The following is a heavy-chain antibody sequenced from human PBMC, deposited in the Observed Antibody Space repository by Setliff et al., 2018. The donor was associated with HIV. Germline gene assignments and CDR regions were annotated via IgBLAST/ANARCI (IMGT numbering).Heavy chain of an antibody. CDR2: INPNTGDT. CDR1: GYTFTGYF. V-gene: IGHV1-2*06. Sequence: ASVKVSCKSSGYTFTGYFIHWVRQAPGQGLEWMGRINPNTGDTNYAQKFQDRVTMTRDTSINTAYMELSRLRSDDTAVYYCAREYDVLTGYYISAFDIWGQGTMVTVAS. CDR3: AREYDVLTGYYISAFDI. D-gene: IGHD3-9*01. J-gene: IGHJ3*02.